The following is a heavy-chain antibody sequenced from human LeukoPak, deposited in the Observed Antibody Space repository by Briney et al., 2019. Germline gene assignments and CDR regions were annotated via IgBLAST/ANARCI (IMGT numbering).Heavy chain of an antibody. CDR1: GFTFSDHY. D-gene: IGHD3-22*01. Sequence: GGSLRLSCAASGFTFSDHYMDWVRQAPGKGLEWVGRIRNKANSYTTEYAASVKGRFTISRDDSKNTLYLQMSSLRAEDTAVYYCVKEIDYYDSSGPVEHWGQGTLVTVSS. V-gene: IGHV3-72*01. CDR2: IRNKANSYTT. J-gene: IGHJ1*01. CDR3: VKEIDYYDSSGPVEH.